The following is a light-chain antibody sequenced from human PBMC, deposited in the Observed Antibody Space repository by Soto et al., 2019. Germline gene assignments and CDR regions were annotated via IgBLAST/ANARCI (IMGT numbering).Light chain of an antibody. V-gene: IGKV3-11*01. J-gene: IGKJ5*01. CDR1: QNVEGF. CDR3: QQRRNWPPIT. CDR2: DAS. Sequence: ETVLTQSPATLSLSPGERATLSCRASQNVEGFLAWYQQKPGQAPRLLIYDASNRATGIPARFSGSGSGTDFTLTISGLEPEDFAVYYCQQRRNWPPITFGQGTRLEIK.